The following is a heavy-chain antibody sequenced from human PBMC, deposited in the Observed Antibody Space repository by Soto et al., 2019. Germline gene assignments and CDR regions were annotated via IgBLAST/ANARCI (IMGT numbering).Heavy chain of an antibody. CDR1: GFTFSSYW. CDR3: VWSGYSYYYGMDV. D-gene: IGHD3-3*01. CDR2: INSDGSST. Sequence: EVQLVESGGGLVQPGGSLRLSCAASGFTFSSYWMHWVRQAPGKGLVWVSRINSDGSSTSYADSVKGRFTISRDNAKNTLYLQMNSLRAEDTAVYYCVWSGYSYYYGMDVWGQGTTVTVSS. J-gene: IGHJ6*02. V-gene: IGHV3-74*01.